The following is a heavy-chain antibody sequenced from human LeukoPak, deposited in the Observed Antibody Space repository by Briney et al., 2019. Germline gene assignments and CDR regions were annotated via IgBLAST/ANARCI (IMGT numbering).Heavy chain of an antibody. Sequence: GGSPRLSCAASGFTFSSYAMSWVRQAPGKGLEWVSVIYSGGSTYYADSVKGRFTISRDNSKNTLYLQMNSLRAEDTAVYYCAGQGPDYWGQGTLVTVSS. CDR3: AGQGPDY. CDR2: IYSGGST. CDR1: GFTFSSYA. V-gene: IGHV3-66*04. J-gene: IGHJ4*02.